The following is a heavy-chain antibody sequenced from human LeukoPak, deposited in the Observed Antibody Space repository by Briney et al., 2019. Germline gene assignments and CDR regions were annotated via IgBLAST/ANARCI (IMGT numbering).Heavy chain of an antibody. CDR1: GYTFTDYY. V-gene: IGHV1-2*02. CDR3: ARNVGPSGGPYYFDY. Sequence: ASVKVSCKASGYTFTDYYIHWVQQAPGQGLEWMGWVNPNSGGTNYAQKFQGRVTMTRDTSIGTAYMELSRLTSDDTALYYCARNVGPSGGPYYFDYWGQETLVTVSS. CDR2: VNPNSGGT. D-gene: IGHD1-26*01. J-gene: IGHJ4*02.